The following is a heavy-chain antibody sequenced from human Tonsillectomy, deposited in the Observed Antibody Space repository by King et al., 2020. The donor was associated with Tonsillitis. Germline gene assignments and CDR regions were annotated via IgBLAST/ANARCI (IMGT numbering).Heavy chain of an antibody. J-gene: IGHJ6*03. CDR2: ISDNAVGT. CDR1: GYTFSSFA. Sequence: QLGQSGGGLLQPGGSLRLSCAASGYTFSSFAMTWVRQAPGMVLVLVSRISDNAVGTYSPDSVNGRFTITWDNSKNTRYLLVNGLRAEDTAVYYCAKLLRSGYHLYYMDVWGKGTTVTVSS. D-gene: IGHD3-3*01. V-gene: IGHV3-23*04. CDR3: AKLLRSGYHLYYMDV.